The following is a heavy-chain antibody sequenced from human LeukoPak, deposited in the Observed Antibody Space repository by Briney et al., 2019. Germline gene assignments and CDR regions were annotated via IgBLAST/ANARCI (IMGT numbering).Heavy chain of an antibody. D-gene: IGHD6-19*01. Sequence: GGSLRLPCAASGFTFDDYAMHWVRQAPGKGLEWVSGISWNSGSIGYADSVKGRFTISRDNAKNSLYLQMNSLRAEDTALYYCAKGYLTVYSSGWSPYYFDYWGQGTLVTVSS. V-gene: IGHV3-9*01. CDR1: GFTFDDYA. J-gene: IGHJ4*02. CDR3: AKGYLTVYSSGWSPYYFDY. CDR2: ISWNSGSI.